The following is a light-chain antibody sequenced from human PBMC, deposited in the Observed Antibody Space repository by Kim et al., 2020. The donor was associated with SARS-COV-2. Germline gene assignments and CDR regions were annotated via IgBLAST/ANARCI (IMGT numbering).Light chain of an antibody. CDR3: NSRDSSGNHLV. Sequence: SYELTQDPAVSVALGQTVRITCQGDSLRSYYASWYQQKPGQAPVLVIYGKNNRPSGIPDRFSGSSSGNTASLTITGAQAEDEADYYCNSRDSSGNHLVFG. V-gene: IGLV3-19*01. CDR1: SLRSYY. CDR2: GKN. J-gene: IGLJ2*01.